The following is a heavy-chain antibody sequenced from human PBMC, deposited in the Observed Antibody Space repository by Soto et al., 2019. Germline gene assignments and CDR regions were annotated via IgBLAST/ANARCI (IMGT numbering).Heavy chain of an antibody. CDR1: AFSLTTGKMG. Sequence: PTETLTMNCTVSAFSLTTGKMGVSWIRQPPGKALEWLAHIFSDNERSYSTSLQGRLTISKDTSGSQVVLSMTNVDPVDTATYYCARMNVDSYQFYYAMDVWGQGTTVTVSS. J-gene: IGHJ6*02. D-gene: IGHD4-17*01. V-gene: IGHV2-26*01. CDR3: ARMNVDSYQFYYAMDV. CDR2: IFSDNER.